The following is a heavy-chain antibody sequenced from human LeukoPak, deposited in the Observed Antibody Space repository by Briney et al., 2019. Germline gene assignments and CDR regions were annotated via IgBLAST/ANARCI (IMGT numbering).Heavy chain of an antibody. CDR3: ARHAFDSSGYYQKYFQH. D-gene: IGHD3-22*01. V-gene: IGHV5-51*01. CDR1: GYSFTSYW. J-gene: IGHJ1*01. CDR2: IYPGDSDT. Sequence: PGESLKISCKGSGYSFTSYWIGWVRQMPGKGLEWMGIIYPGDSDTRYSPSFQGQVTISADKSISTAYLQWSSLKASDTAVYYCARHAFDSSGYYQKYFQHWGQGTLVTVSS.